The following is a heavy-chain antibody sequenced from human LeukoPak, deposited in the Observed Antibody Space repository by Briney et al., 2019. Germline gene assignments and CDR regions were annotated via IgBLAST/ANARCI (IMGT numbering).Heavy chain of an antibody. V-gene: IGHV1-46*03. Sequence: ASVKVSCKASGYTFTGYYMHWVRQAPGQGLEWMGIINPSGGSTSYAQKFQGRVTMTRDTSTRTVYMELSSLRSEDTAVYYCARDLIMITFGGGLDYWGQGTLVTVSS. D-gene: IGHD3-16*01. CDR1: GYTFTGYY. CDR2: INPSGGST. CDR3: ARDLIMITFGGGLDY. J-gene: IGHJ4*02.